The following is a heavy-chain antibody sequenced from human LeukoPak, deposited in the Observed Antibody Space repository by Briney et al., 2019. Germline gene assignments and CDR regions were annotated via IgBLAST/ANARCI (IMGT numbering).Heavy chain of an antibody. CDR1: GFTFSDKW. Sequence: GGSLRLSCAASGFTFSDKWMTWVRQAPGKAFEWVATIKQDGSQRFYLDSLKGRFTISRDNAKNSLYLQMNSLRAEDTAVYYCARDHVAAAGPRDHYYYYMDVWGKGTTVTVSS. V-gene: IGHV3-7*01. J-gene: IGHJ6*03. CDR3: ARDHVAAAGPRDHYYYYMDV. D-gene: IGHD6-13*01. CDR2: IKQDGSQR.